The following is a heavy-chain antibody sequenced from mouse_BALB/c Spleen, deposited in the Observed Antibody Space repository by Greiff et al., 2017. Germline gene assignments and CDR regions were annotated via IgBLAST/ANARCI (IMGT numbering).Heavy chain of an antibody. V-gene: IGHV1-54*01. D-gene: IGHD1-1*01. CDR3: ARDGSSYDWYFDV. CDR1: GYAFTNYL. CDR2: INPGSGGT. Sequence: VQLQESGAELVRPGTSVKVSCKASGYAFTNYLIAWVKQRPGQGLEWIGVINPGSGGTNYNEKFKGKATLTADKSSSTAYMQLSSLTSDDSAVYFCARDGSSYDWYFDVWGAGTTVTVSS. J-gene: IGHJ1*01.